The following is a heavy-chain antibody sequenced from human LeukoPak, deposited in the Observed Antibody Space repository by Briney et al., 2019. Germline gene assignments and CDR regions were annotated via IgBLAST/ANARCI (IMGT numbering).Heavy chain of an antibody. V-gene: IGHV3-30*04. CDR1: GFTFSSYA. CDR3: ARVVGDWLFSSGFDY. J-gene: IGHJ4*02. Sequence: GGSLRLSCAASGFTFSSYAMHWVRQAPGKGLEWVAVISYDGSNKYYADSVKGRFTISRDNSKNTLYLQMNSLRAEDTAVYYCARVVGDWLFSSGFDYWGQGTLVTVSS. CDR2: ISYDGSNK. D-gene: IGHD3-9*01.